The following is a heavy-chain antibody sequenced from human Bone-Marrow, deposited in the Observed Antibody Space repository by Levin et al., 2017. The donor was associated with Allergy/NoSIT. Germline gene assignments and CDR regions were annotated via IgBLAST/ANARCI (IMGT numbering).Heavy chain of an antibody. D-gene: IGHD2/OR15-2a*01. CDR3: ARDHPEYFFVP. CDR1: GFTFSDYG. V-gene: IGHV3-30*03. Sequence: GESLKISCAVSGFTFSDYGMHWVRQAPGKGLEWVASITNDGSKKYYLDSVKGRSTLSRDSSKNTVSLQMNSLTADDTAVYFCARDHPEYFFVPWCQGTLVIVSS. CDR2: ITNDGSKK. J-gene: IGHJ5*02.